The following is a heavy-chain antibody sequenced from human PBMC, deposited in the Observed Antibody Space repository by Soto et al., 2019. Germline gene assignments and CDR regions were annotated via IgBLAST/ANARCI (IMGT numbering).Heavy chain of an antibody. J-gene: IGHJ4*02. Sequence: EVQLLDSGGGLVQPGGSLRLSCAASGFIVSNFAVGWVRQAPGKGLEWVSTVTSSGASTDYADSVKGRFTISRDNSKNTLFLQMTSLRAEDTAVYFSAKAGPTVATSFDYWGQGTLLSVSS. CDR1: GFIVSNFA. CDR3: AKAGPTVATSFDY. D-gene: IGHD4-17*01. CDR2: VTSSGAST. V-gene: IGHV3-23*01.